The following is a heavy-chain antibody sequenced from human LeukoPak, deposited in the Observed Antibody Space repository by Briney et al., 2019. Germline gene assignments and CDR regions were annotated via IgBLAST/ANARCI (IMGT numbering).Heavy chain of an antibody. Sequence: ASVKVSCKASGGTFSSYAISWVRQAPGQGLEWMGGIIPIFGTANYAQKFQGRVTITADESTSTAYMELSSLRSEDTAVYYCARSKDIVVAVAASFDYWGQGTLVTVSS. CDR2: IIPIFGTA. CDR1: GGTFSSYA. CDR3: ARSKDIVVAVAASFDY. D-gene: IGHD2-15*01. V-gene: IGHV1-69*13. J-gene: IGHJ4*02.